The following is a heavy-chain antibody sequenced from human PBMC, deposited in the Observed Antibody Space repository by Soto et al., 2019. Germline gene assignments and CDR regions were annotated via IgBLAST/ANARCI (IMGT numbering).Heavy chain of an antibody. Sequence: WGHRVSQNPGKGLVWVSRINSDGSSTDYADSVKGRFTISRDNAKNTLYLQMNSLRAEDTAVYYCAILVRSVMIDYWGQGTLVTVSS. J-gene: IGHJ4*02. CDR3: AILVRSVMIDY. D-gene: IGHD2-8*01. V-gene: IGHV3-74*01. CDR1: W. CDR2: INSDGSST.